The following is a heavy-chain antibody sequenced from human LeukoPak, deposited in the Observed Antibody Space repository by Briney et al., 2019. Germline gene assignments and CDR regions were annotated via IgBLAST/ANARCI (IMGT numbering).Heavy chain of an antibody. V-gene: IGHV7-4-1*02. CDR2: INTNTGTP. J-gene: IGHJ4*02. CDR1: GYTFNYYA. Sequence: ASVKVSCKASGYTFNYYAINWVRQAPGQGREWMGWINTNTGTPMYAQVFTGRFVFSLDTSVSTVYLQISSLTTEDTAMYYCARDGRDGTTVTTLAYWGQGTLVTVSS. CDR3: ARDGRDGTTVTTLAY. D-gene: IGHD4-17*01.